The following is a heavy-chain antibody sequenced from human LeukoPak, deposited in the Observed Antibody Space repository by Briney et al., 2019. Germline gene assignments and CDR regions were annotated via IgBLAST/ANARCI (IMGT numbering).Heavy chain of an antibody. D-gene: IGHD3-10*01. V-gene: IGHV3-23*01. CDR2: ISGSGGRT. CDR1: GFTFSSYG. Sequence: GGTLRLSCAASGFTFSSYGMSWVRQAPGKGLEWVSAISGSGGRTYYADSVKSRFTISRDNSKNTLYLQMNSLRAEDTAVYYCAKDSDRPLKNWGQGTLVTVSS. CDR3: AKDSDRPLKN. J-gene: IGHJ4*02.